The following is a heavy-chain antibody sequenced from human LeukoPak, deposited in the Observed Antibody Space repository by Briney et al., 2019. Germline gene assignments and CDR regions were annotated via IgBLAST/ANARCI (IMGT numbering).Heavy chain of an antibody. CDR2: LYSDGNT. V-gene: IGHV3-53*01. D-gene: IGHD1-14*01. J-gene: IGHJ4*02. Sequence: PGGSLRSSCAASGFTVITNDMTWVRQAPGKGLEWVSVLYSDGNTKYADSVQGRFTISRDNSKNTLYLEMNSLSPDDTAVYYCARGVEPLAANTLAYWGQGSLVTVSS. CDR1: GFTVITND. CDR3: ARGVEPLAANTLAY.